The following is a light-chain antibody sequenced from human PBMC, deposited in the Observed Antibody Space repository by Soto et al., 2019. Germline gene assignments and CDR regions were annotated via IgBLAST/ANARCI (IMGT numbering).Light chain of an antibody. Sequence: DVVMTQSPLSLPVTLGQPASISCRSSQSLVYSDGNTYLNWFQQRPGQSPRRLIYKVSNRDSGVPDRVSGSGSGTDFTLKISRVEAEDVGVYYCMQGTHWPPHFGQGTRLEIK. CDR1: QSLVYSDGNTY. CDR2: KVS. CDR3: MQGTHWPPH. J-gene: IGKJ5*01. V-gene: IGKV2-30*01.